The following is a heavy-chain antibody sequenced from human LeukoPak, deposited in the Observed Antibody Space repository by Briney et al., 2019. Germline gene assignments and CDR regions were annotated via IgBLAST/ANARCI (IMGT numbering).Heavy chain of an antibody. J-gene: IGHJ3*02. CDR2: ISYDGSNK. CDR3: ARASYSGTSLAAFDI. CDR1: GFTFGSYA. V-gene: IGHV3-30-3*01. D-gene: IGHD1-26*01. Sequence: GRSLRLSCAASGFTFGSYAMYWVRQAPGKGLEWVAVISYDGSNKYYADSVKGRFTFSRDNSKNTLYLQMNSLRAEDTAVYCCARASYSGTSLAAFDIWGQGTMVTVSS.